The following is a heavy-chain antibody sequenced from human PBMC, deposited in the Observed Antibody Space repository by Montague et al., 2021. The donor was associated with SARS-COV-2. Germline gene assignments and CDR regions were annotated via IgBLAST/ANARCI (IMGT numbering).Heavy chain of an antibody. J-gene: IGHJ4*02. CDR2: ISGRGSYP. CDR1: GFTFSDYY. V-gene: IGHV3-11*03. D-gene: IGHD1-14*01. CDR3: ARLVGVESNRRDYFNY. Sequence: SLRLSCAASGFTFSDYYLSWIRQAPGKGLEWVSYISGRGSYPDYSYSXXVLFPISRDNARKSLYLEMNSLRAEDTAVYYCARLVGVESNRRDYFNYWGQGTLVTVSS.